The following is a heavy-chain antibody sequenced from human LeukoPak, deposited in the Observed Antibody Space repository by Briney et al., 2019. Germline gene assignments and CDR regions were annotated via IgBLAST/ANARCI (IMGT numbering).Heavy chain of an antibody. V-gene: IGHV3-23*01. D-gene: IGHD3-3*01. Sequence: AGGSLRLSCAASGFTFSSYAMSWVRQAPGKGLEWVSAISGSGGSTYYADSVKGRFTISRDNSKNTLYLQMNSLRAEDTAVYYCAKVYYDFWSGYYSHFDYWGQGTLVTVSS. CDR3: AKVYYDFWSGYYSHFDY. CDR1: GFTFSSYA. CDR2: ISGSGGST. J-gene: IGHJ4*02.